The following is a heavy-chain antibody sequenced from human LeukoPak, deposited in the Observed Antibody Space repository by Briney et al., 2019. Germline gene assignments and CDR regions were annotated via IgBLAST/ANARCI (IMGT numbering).Heavy chain of an antibody. V-gene: IGHV3-7*01. J-gene: IGHJ3*02. CDR2: IKQDGSEE. D-gene: IGHD2-21*02. CDR3: ARDPYCGGDCYSGYGALDI. Sequence: PGGSLRLSCAASGFTFSSRMTWVRQAPGKGLEWVANIKQDGSEEQYADSVKGRFTISRDNAKNSLYLQMNSLRAEDTAVYFCARDPYCGGDCYSGYGALDIWGQGTMVTVSS. CDR1: GFTFSSR.